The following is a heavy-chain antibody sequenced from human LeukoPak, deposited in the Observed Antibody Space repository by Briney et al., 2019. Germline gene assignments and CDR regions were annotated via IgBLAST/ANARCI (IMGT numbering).Heavy chain of an antibody. CDR3: ARATAGYHSSYFDY. CDR1: GFTFSSPW. J-gene: IGHJ4*02. V-gene: IGHV3-74*01. D-gene: IGHD3-16*02. CDR2: INSDGSAT. Sequence: GGSLRLSCAASGFTFSSPWMHWVRQAPGKGLVWVSRINSDGSATAYADPVKGRFTISRDNAENTLYLQMNSLRAEDTAVYYCARATAGYHSSYFDYWGQGTLVTVSS.